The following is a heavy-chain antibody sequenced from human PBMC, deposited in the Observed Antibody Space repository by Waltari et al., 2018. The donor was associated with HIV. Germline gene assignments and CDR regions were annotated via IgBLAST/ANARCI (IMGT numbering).Heavy chain of an antibody. CDR2: ISVYNGHT. V-gene: IGHV1-18*01. D-gene: IGHD6-13*01. Sequence: QVQLVQSGDEVKKPGASVRVSCKASGYTFTSYGISWVRQAPGQGLEWMGWISVYNGHTNYAQKLQGRVTMTTDTSTSTAYMELRSLRSDDTAVYYCARGAAGYYYYVMDVWGQGTTVTVSS. CDR3: ARGAAGYYYYVMDV. CDR1: GYTFTSYG. J-gene: IGHJ6*02.